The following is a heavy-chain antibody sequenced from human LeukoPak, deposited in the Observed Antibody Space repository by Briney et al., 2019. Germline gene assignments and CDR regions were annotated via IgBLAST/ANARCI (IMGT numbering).Heavy chain of an antibody. Sequence: GGSLRLSCAASGFTFSSYWMSWVRQAPGKGLEWVANIKQDGSEKYYVDSVKGRFTISRDNAKNSLYLQMNSLRAEDAAVYYCARDRRGIFFDYWGQGTLVTVSS. D-gene: IGHD6-13*01. CDR1: GFTFSSYW. J-gene: IGHJ4*02. CDR2: IKQDGSEK. V-gene: IGHV3-7*01. CDR3: ARDRRGIFFDY.